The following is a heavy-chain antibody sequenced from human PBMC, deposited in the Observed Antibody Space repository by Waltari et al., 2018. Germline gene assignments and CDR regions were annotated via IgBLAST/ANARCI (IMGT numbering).Heavy chain of an antibody. CDR1: GGSINNYF. CDR2: IRHTGVT. V-gene: IGHV4-59*08. D-gene: IGHD1-20*01. J-gene: IGHJ4*02. Sequence: QVQLQESGPGLVKPSETLSLTCSVSGGSINNYFWNWIRPPPGKALQWIGFIRHTGVTKSNPSLKSRVTMTVDTSKSQISLRLTSVSATDTAVYFCARWDSPGRYFGDWGQGTPVTVSS. CDR3: ARWDSPGRYFGD.